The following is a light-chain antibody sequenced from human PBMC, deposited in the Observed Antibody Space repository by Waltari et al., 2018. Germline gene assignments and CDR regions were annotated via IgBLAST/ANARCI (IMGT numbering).Light chain of an antibody. J-gene: IGLJ2*01. CDR2: EVS. CDR1: SSDVGGYNY. CDR3: SSYTSSSTLVV. V-gene: IGLV2-14*01. Sequence: QSALTQPASVSGSPGQSITISCTGTSSDVGGYNYVSWYQQHPGKAPQLMIYEVSNRPSGVSNRFSCSKSGNTASLPISWPQDQDEADYYCSSYTSSSTLVVFGGGTKLTVL.